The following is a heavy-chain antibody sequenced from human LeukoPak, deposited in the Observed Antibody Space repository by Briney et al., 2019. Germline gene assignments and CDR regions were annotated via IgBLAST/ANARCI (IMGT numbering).Heavy chain of an antibody. V-gene: IGHV4-59*01. CDR2: IHYSGST. J-gene: IGHJ4*02. D-gene: IGHD5-12*01. Sequence: MTSETLSLTCTVSGGSMSGYYWSWIRQPPGKGLDWIGYIHYSGSTNYHPSLKSRVTLSVDTSKKQFSLKVMSVTEADTAVYYCARGLLVGNSGYYFDSWGRGTLVTVSA. CDR3: ARGLLVGNSGYYFDS. CDR1: GGSMSGYY.